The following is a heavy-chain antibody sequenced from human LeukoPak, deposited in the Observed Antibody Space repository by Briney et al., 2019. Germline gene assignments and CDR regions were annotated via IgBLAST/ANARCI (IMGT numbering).Heavy chain of an antibody. J-gene: IGHJ6*04. V-gene: IGHV1-69*06. D-gene: IGHD4-17*01. CDR1: GGTFSSYA. CDR2: IIPIFGTA. Sequence: ASVKVSCKASGGTFSSYAISWVRQAPGQGLERMGGIIPIFGTANYAQKFQGRVTITADKSTSTAYMELSSLRSEDTAVYYCARGNDYGDYVDNYYYYGMDVWGKGTTVTVSS. CDR3: ARGNDYGDYVDNYYYYGMDV.